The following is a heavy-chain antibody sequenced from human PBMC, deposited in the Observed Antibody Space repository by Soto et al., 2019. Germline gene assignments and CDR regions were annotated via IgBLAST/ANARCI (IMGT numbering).Heavy chain of an antibody. CDR3: ARVVHTIVRGVIREFDY. CDR2: IYTDGTT. Sequence: EVQLVDSGGGLIQPGGSLRLSCAVFGLTVSSNYMSWVRQAPGKGLEWVSLIYTDGTTQYADSLKGGFTISSDNSKNTFYHEMNSLSAEDTAVYDGARVVHTIVRGVIREFDYWGQGTLVTVSS. CDR1: GLTVSSNY. V-gene: IGHV3-53*01. D-gene: IGHD3-10*01. J-gene: IGHJ4*02.